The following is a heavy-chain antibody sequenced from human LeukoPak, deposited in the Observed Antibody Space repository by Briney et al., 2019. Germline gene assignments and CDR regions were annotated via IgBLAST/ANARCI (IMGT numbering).Heavy chain of an antibody. J-gene: IGHJ4*02. D-gene: IGHD3-3*01. CDR1: GGTFSSYA. V-gene: IGHV1-69*05. CDR3: AYDFWSGYYSVSGY. CDR2: IIPIFGTA. Sequence: GASVKVSCKASGGTFSSYAISWVRQAPGQGLEWMGGIIPIFGTANYAQKFQGRVTITTDESTSTAYMELSSLRSEDTAVYYCAYDFWSGYYSVSGYWGQGTLVTVSS.